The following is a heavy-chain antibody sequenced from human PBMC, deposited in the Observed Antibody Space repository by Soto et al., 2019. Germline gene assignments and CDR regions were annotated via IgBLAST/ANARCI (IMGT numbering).Heavy chain of an antibody. J-gene: IGHJ6*02. D-gene: IGHD6-6*01. Sequence: GGVLGPSWAASGFTPSTDRQTRVHQAPGNGLGWGSTISSSSYYIRYADSVKGRFTISRDSAKNSVYLQLNSLRAEDTAVYYCAREKEDEGSSCLRVYYGMDAWGQGTTVTVSS. CDR1: GFTPSTDR. CDR2: ISSSSYYI. V-gene: IGHV3-21*01. CDR3: AREKEDEGSSCLRVYYGMDA.